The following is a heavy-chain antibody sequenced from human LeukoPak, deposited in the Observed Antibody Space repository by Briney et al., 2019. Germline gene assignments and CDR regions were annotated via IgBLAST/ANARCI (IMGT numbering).Heavy chain of an antibody. CDR2: ITGSSNFI. V-gene: IGHV3-21*06. CDR3: ARSEDYCSGGSCYAH. Sequence: GGSLRLSCATSGFIFSTYSLNWVRQAPGKGLEWVSSITGSSNFIYYADSVKGRFTISRDNAKNSLFLQMNSLRAEDTAMYYCARSEDYCSGGSCYAHWGQGILVTVSS. J-gene: IGHJ4*02. D-gene: IGHD2-15*01. CDR1: GFIFSTYS.